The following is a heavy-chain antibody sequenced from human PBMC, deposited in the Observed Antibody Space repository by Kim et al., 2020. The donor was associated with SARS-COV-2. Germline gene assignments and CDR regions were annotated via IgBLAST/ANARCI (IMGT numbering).Heavy chain of an antibody. J-gene: IGHJ6*01. CDR2: ISGNSRTI. D-gene: IGHD6-13*01. V-gene: IGHV3-48*02. CDR1: GFTFSSYS. Sequence: GGSLRLSCAASGFTFSSYSMNWVRQAPGKGLEWVSYISGNSRTIYYADSVKGRFTISRDNAKNSLYLQMNSLRDDDTAVYCCARLAAAGTYYYYGMDVWG. CDR3: ARLAAAGTYYYYGMDV.